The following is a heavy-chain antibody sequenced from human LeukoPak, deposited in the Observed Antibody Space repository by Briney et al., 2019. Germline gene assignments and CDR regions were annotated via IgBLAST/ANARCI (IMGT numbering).Heavy chain of an antibody. Sequence: SETLSLTCTVSGGSISSNTYYWDWIRQPPGKGLECIGSIYYGGSTCYNPSLKSRVIISVDTSKNQFSLKLSSVTAADTAVYYCARAYYYASSAFDIWGQGTMVTVSS. J-gene: IGHJ3*02. D-gene: IGHD3-22*01. CDR3: ARAYYYASSAFDI. V-gene: IGHV4-39*01. CDR2: IYYGGST. CDR1: GGSISSNTYY.